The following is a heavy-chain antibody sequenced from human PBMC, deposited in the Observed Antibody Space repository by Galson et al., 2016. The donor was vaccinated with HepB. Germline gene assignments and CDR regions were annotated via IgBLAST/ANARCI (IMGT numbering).Heavy chain of an antibody. D-gene: IGHD1/OR15-1a*01. Sequence: SLRLSCAASGFTFSNYGMSWVRQAPGKGLEGVSHISGSGGVTYYADSVKGRFAISRDDSQNTLFLQMNSLRADDTAIYYCAKGKWSWNTHFDYWGHGTLVTVSS. J-gene: IGHJ4*01. CDR2: ISGSGGVT. V-gene: IGHV3-23*01. CDR1: GFTFSNYG. CDR3: AKGKWSWNTHFDY.